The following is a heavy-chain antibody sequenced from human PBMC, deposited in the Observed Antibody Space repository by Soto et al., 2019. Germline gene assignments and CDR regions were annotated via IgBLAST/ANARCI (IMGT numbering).Heavy chain of an antibody. CDR1: GYTFTGYY. Sequence: ASVKVSCKASGYTFTGYYMHWVRQAPGQGLEWMGWINPNSGGTNYAQKFQGWVTMTRATSISTAYMELSRLRYDDTAVYYCARGYSSIWSESGNYYYYMDVWGKGTTVTVSS. CDR3: ARGYSSIWSESGNYYYYMDV. J-gene: IGHJ6*03. CDR2: INPNSGGT. D-gene: IGHD6-13*01. V-gene: IGHV1-2*04.